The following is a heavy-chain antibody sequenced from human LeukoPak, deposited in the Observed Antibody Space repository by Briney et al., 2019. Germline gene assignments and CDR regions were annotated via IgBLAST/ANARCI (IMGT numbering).Heavy chain of an antibody. D-gene: IGHD3-10*01. Sequence: SETLSLTCTVSGGFISSGEYYWSWVRQPPGQGLEWIGYIYYTRSTYYNPSLKSRVIISVDTSRNQFSLKLSSVTAADTAVYYCARGGSLDPWGQGTLVTVSS. J-gene: IGHJ5*02. CDR1: GGFISSGEYY. CDR3: ARGGSLDP. V-gene: IGHV4-30-4*01. CDR2: IYYTRST.